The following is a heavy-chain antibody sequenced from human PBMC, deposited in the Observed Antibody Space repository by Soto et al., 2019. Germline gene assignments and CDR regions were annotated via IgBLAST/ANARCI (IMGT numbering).Heavy chain of an antibody. D-gene: IGHD1-26*01. CDR1: GFTFSGYE. J-gene: IGHJ4*02. V-gene: IGHV3-48*03. Sequence: SLRLSGTAPGFTFSGYEMNGVRQAPGKGLEWVSYISSSGSTIYDADSVKGRFTISRDTAENSLYLQMTSLRGEDTAFYPGATGGSYYILWGQGPPVTVSS. CDR3: ATGGSYYIL. CDR2: ISSSGSTI.